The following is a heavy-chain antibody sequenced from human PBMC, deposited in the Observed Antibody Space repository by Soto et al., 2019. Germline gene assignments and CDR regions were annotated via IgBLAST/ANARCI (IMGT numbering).Heavy chain of an antibody. CDR2: IDWDDDK. V-gene: IGHV2-70*01. D-gene: IGHD3-10*01. J-gene: IGHJ6*02. CDR3: ARIIGEPGSVAGRDYVTYV. Sequence: SGPTLVNPTQTLTLTCTFSGFSLSTSGMCVSWIRQPPGKALEWLALIDWDDDKYYSTSLKTRLTISKDTSKNQVVLTMTNMDPVDTATYYCARIIGEPGSVAGRDYVTYVWGRRTTVTGSS. CDR1: GFSLSTSGMC.